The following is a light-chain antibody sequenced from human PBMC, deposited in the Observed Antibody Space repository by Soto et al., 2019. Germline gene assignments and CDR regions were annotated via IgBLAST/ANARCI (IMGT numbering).Light chain of an antibody. V-gene: IGKV1-5*01. CDR2: DAS. CDR1: QSISSW. Sequence: DIQMTQSPSTLSASVGDRVTITCRASQSISSWLAWYPQKPGKAPKLLIYDASSLESGVPSRFSGSGSGTEFTLTIRSLQPDDFATYYCQQYRAFGQGTKVEIK. CDR3: QQYRA. J-gene: IGKJ1*01.